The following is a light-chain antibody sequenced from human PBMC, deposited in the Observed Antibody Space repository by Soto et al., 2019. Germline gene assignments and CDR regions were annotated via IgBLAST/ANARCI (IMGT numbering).Light chain of an antibody. J-gene: IGKJ1*01. Sequence: EIVLTQSPATLSLSPGERATLSCRASQSVSSYLAWYQQKPGQAPRLLIYDASNRATGIPARFSGSGYGTDFTLTSSSLEPEDFAVYYCQQRSNWPRTFGQGTKVEIK. CDR1: QSVSSY. CDR2: DAS. CDR3: QQRSNWPRT. V-gene: IGKV3-11*01.